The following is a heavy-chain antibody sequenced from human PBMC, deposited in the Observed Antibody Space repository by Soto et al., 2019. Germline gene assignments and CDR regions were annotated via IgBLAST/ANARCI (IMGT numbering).Heavy chain of an antibody. Sequence: GGSLRLSCAASGVTIISYAMSWVRQATGKGLEWVSTISGSGGSTYYADSVKGRFTISRDNSKNTLYLQMNSLRAEDAAVYYCAKASTSSSRYYFDYWGQGTLVTVSS. CDR1: GVTIISYA. V-gene: IGHV3-23*01. CDR2: ISGSGGST. J-gene: IGHJ4*02. CDR3: AKASTSSSRYYFDY. D-gene: IGHD6-13*01.